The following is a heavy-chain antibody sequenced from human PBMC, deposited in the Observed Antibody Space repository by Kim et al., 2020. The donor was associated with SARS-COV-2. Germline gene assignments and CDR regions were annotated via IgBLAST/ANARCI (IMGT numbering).Heavy chain of an antibody. J-gene: IGHJ4*02. Sequence: TYAQRFTGRFVLSLDTSGSTAYLQISSLKPEDTAVYSCARRVRGLIGYFDYWGQGTLVTVSS. D-gene: IGHD3-10*01. V-gene: IGHV7-4-1*02. CDR3: ARRVRGLIGYFDY.